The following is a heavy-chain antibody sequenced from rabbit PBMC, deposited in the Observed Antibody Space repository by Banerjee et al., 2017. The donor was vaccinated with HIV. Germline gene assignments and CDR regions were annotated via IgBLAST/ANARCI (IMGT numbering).Heavy chain of an antibody. V-gene: IGHV1S40*01. D-gene: IGHD7-1*01. CDR2: TVAGSSGST. J-gene: IGHJ6*01. CDR3: ARDTGTSFSSYGMDL. Sequence: QSLEESGGGLVQPEGSLTLTCTASGFSFSSYYYMCWVRQAPGKGLEWVACTVAGSSGSTGYASWAKGRFTITTTSSTTVTLQMTSLTAADTATYFCARDTGTSFSSYGMDLWGPGTLVTVS. CDR1: GFSFSSYYY.